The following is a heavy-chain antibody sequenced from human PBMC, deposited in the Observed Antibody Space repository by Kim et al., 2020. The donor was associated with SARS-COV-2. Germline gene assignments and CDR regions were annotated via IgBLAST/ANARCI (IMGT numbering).Heavy chain of an antibody. D-gene: IGHD1-26*01. CDR1: GGDFMSYA. V-gene: IGHV1-69*13. Sequence: SVKVSCKASGGDFMSYAINWVRQAPGQGLEWMGGLIPIFGTADYAERLQPRVTITADESTTTVFMELSSLTSEDTAVYFCAREKMNGGIVGATAFEFWGQGSLVTVSS. CDR2: LIPIFGTA. J-gene: IGHJ4*02. CDR3: AREKMNGGIVGATAFEF.